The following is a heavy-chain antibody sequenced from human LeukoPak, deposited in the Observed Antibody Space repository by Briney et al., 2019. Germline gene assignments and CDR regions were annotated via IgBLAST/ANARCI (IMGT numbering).Heavy chain of an antibody. CDR3: ARGRIAVAGRHFDY. Sequence: GRSLRLSCAASGFTFSSYGMHWVRQAPGKGLEWVAVIWYDGGNKYYADSVKGRLTISRDNSKNTLYLQMNSLRAEDTAVYYCARGRIAVAGRHFDYWGQGTLVTVSS. J-gene: IGHJ4*02. D-gene: IGHD6-19*01. CDR2: IWYDGGNK. CDR1: GFTFSSYG. V-gene: IGHV3-33*01.